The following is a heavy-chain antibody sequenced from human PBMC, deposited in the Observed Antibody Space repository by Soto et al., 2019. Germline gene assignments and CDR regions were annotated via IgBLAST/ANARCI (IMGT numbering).Heavy chain of an antibody. J-gene: IGHJ6*01. CDR1: VGSISSGDYY. Sequence: PSETLSLTCTFSVGSISSGDYYCSWIRQPPWKGLEWIGYIYYSGSTYYNPSLKSRVTISVDTSKNQFSLKLSSVTAADTAVYYCARGVVVTARPLTYHYYGMEVWGQGTTVTVSS. D-gene: IGHD2-21*02. V-gene: IGHV4-30-4*02. CDR2: IYYSGST. CDR3: ARGVVVTARPLTYHYYGMEV.